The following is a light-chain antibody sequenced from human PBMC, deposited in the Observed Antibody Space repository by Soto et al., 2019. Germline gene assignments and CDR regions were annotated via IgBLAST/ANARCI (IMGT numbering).Light chain of an antibody. CDR2: WAS. CDR1: QSVLYSSNNKNY. J-gene: IGKJ2*01. Sequence: DIVMTQSPDSLAVSLGERATINCKSSQSVLYSSNNKNYLAWYQQKPGQPPKLLIYWASTRESRVPDRLSGSGSGRDFTLNISSLQAEDVAVYYCQQYYSTPYTFGQGTKLEIK. CDR3: QQYYSTPYT. V-gene: IGKV4-1*01.